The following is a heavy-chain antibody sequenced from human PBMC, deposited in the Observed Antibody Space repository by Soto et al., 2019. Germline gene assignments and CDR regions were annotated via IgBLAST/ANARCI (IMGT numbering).Heavy chain of an antibody. CDR3: ARDFTQETYYDILTGYRLIKNAFDI. CDR1: GFTFSSYW. D-gene: IGHD3-9*01. V-gene: IGHV3-74*01. CDR2: INSDGSST. J-gene: IGHJ3*02. Sequence: GGSLRLSCAASGFTFSSYWMHWVRQAPGKGLVWVSRINSDGSSTSYADSVKGRFTISRDNAKNTLYLQMNSLRAEDTAVYYCARDFTQETYYDILTGYRLIKNAFDIWGQGTMVTVSS.